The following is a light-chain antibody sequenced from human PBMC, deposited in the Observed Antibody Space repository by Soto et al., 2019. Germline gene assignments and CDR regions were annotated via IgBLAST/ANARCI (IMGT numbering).Light chain of an antibody. Sequence: QSALTQPASVSGSPGQSITISCTGSSNTIGGYNVVSWYQQHPGKAPKVIIYEGIKRPSGVSNRFSGAISGSTASLTISGLQAEDEADYYCCSYVGATTYVFGSGTKLIVL. J-gene: IGLJ6*01. V-gene: IGLV2-23*01. CDR1: SNTIGGYNV. CDR2: EGI. CDR3: CSYVGATTYV.